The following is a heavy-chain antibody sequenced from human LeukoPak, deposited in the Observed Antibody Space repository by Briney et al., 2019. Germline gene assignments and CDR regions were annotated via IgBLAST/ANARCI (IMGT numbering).Heavy chain of an antibody. CDR3: TRDSGTYNWFDP. V-gene: IGHV3-73*01. CDR2: IDKQDKRYAPAT. CDR1: GFTFSGSA. D-gene: IGHD1-26*01. Sequence: GGSLRLSCAASGFTFSGSAIHWVRQSSGKGLEWVGQIDKQDKRYAPATAYAASVKGRFTISRDDSINTAYLQMKSLKTEDTALYYCTRDSGTYNWFDPWGQGTLVTVSS. J-gene: IGHJ5*02.